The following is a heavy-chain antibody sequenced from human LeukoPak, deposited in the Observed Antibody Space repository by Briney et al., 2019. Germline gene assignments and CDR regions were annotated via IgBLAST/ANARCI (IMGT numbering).Heavy chain of an antibody. CDR3: ARARLYYGSGSYGYYYYMDV. J-gene: IGHJ6*03. D-gene: IGHD3-10*01. V-gene: IGHV1-8*01. CDR1: GYTFTSYD. Sequence: ASVKVSCKASGYTFTSYDINWVRQATGQGLEWMGWMNPNSGNTGYAQKFQGRVTMTRNTSISTAYMELSSLRSEDTAVHYCARARLYYGSGSYGYYYYMDVWGKGTTVTVSS. CDR2: MNPNSGNT.